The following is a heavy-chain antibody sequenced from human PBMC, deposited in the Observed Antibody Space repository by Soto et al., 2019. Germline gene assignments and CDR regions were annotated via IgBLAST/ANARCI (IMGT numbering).Heavy chain of an antibody. D-gene: IGHD2-15*01. V-gene: IGHV4-59*01. CDR3: ARGRGDDCRSGSWYS. CDR2: LYYSGST. Sequence: SETLSLTCTVSGGSISSYYRSWLRLHPGKGLEWIWYLYYSGSTNYNPSPKIRVTISVDTPKKLFSMKLSSVAAAEPPVYYCARGRGDDCRSGSWYS. J-gene: IGHJ2*01. CDR1: GGSISSYY.